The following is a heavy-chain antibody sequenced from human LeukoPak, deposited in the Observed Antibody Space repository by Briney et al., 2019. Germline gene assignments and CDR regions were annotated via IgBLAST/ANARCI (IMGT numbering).Heavy chain of an antibody. CDR1: GFTFSDYY. CDR2: ISSSGSAI. Sequence: MAGGSLRLSCAASGFTFSDYYMSWIRQAPGKGLEWVSYISSSGSAIYYADSVKGRFTISRDNAKNSLYLQMNSLRAEDTAVYYCARSSGYQLLYGYYYYMDVWGKGTTVTVSS. D-gene: IGHD2-2*02. CDR3: ARSSGYQLLYGYYYYMDV. V-gene: IGHV3-11*04. J-gene: IGHJ6*03.